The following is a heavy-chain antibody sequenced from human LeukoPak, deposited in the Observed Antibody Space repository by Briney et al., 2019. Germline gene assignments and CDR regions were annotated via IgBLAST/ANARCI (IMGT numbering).Heavy chain of an antibody. D-gene: IGHD3-16*02. J-gene: IGHJ5*02. V-gene: IGHV4-30-4*08. CDR3: ARAVQASLQPRFDP. Sequence: PSETLSLTCTVSGDSITSGDYYGSWIRQPPGKGLEWIGYIYYSGIAYYHPSLKSRVSISVETSKNRFSLNLNFVTAADTGVYFCARAVQASLQPRFDPWGLGTLVTVSS. CDR1: GDSITSGDYY. CDR2: IYYSGIA.